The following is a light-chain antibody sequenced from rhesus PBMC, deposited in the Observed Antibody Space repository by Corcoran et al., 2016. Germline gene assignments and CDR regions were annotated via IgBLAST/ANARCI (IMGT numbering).Light chain of an antibody. J-gene: IGLJ6*01. Sequence: QSALTQTPSVSKSLGQSLTISCTGTSSDIGNYDGVSWYQQHPGTAPRLLIYEVSKRPSGVSDRFSGSKSGNTASLTISGLQAEDEADYYCGSYRSGSTYVFGSGTKLTVL. CDR1: SSDIGNYDG. V-gene: IGLV2-38*01. CDR2: EVS. CDR3: GSYRSGSTYV.